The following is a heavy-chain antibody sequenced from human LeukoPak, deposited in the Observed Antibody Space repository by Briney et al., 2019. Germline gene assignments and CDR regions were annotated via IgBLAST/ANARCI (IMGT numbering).Heavy chain of an antibody. CDR1: GFTFSDYY. CDR3: ARDRLDYYDSSFYFDY. V-gene: IGHV3-11*01. D-gene: IGHD3-22*01. CDR2: ISSSGSTI. J-gene: IGHJ4*02. Sequence: GGSLRLSCAASGFTFSDYYMSWIRQAPGKGLEWVSYISSSGSTIYYADSVKGRFTISRDNAKNSLYLQMNSLRAEDTAVYYCARDRLDYYDSSFYFDYWGQGTLVTVSS.